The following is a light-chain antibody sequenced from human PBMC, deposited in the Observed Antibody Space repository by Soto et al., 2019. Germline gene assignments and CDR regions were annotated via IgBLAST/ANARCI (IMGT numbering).Light chain of an antibody. CDR3: QQSYNSPYT. J-gene: IGKJ2*01. CDR1: QSISTH. Sequence: DMQMTQSPCSLSASVRDRLSITCRASQSISTHLSWDQERPGKAPRVLIYAACSLQGGVPSRISGCGSGTDFTLTISSLQPEDFATYYCQQSYNSPYTFGQGTKVDIK. V-gene: IGKV1-39*01. CDR2: AAC.